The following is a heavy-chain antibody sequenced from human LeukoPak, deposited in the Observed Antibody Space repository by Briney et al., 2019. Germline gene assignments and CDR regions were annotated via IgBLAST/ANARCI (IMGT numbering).Heavy chain of an antibody. CDR1: GYTFTGYY. J-gene: IGHJ5*01. CDR3: ASVTSSGWYDS. CDR2: INPSGGST. Sequence: ASVKVSCKASGYTFTGYYMHWVRQAPGQGLEWMGIINPSGGSTSHAQKFQGRVTMTRDTSTSTVYMELSSLRSEDTAVYYCASVTSSGWYDSWGQGTLVTVSS. V-gene: IGHV1-46*01. D-gene: IGHD6-19*01.